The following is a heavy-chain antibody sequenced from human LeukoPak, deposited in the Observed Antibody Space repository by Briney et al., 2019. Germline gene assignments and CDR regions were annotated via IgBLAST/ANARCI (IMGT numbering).Heavy chain of an antibody. Sequence: SKTLSLTCTVSGGSISSSSYYWGWIRQPPGKGLEWIGSIYYSGSTYYNPSLKSRVTISVDTSKNQFSLKLSSVTAADTAVYYCARQVPHSSDYWGQGTLVTVSS. D-gene: IGHD6-13*01. CDR3: ARQVPHSSDY. J-gene: IGHJ4*02. CDR1: GGSISSSSYY. V-gene: IGHV4-39*01. CDR2: IYYSGST.